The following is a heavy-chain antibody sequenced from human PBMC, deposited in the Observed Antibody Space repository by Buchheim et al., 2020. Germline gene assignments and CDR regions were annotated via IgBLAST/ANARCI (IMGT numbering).Heavy chain of an antibody. J-gene: IGHJ3*01. Sequence: EVQLLESGGGLVQPGGSLRLSCAASGFTFNTYAMSWVRQAPGKGLEWVSGITSSGGYTLYADSVKGRFTISRDNFKNTLSLQMNSLRDEDTALYYCAKDVRYCSNNRRDSWGQGT. CDR3: AKDVRYCSNNRRDS. CDR1: GFTFNTYA. V-gene: IGHV3-23*01. CDR2: ITSSGGYT. D-gene: IGHD2-2*01.